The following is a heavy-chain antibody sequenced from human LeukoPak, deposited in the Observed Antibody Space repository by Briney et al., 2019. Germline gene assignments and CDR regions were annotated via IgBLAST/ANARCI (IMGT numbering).Heavy chain of an antibody. Sequence: SSETLSLTCTVSGGSISSYYWSWIRQPAGKGLEWIGRIYTSGSTNYNPSLKSRVTMSVDTSKNQFSLKLSSVTAADTAVYYCARDRVVVVPAAIPYYYYGMDVRGQGTTVTVSS. CDR3: ARDRVVVVPAAIPYYYYGMDV. CDR1: GGSISSYY. J-gene: IGHJ6*02. CDR2: IYTSGST. D-gene: IGHD2-2*02. V-gene: IGHV4-4*07.